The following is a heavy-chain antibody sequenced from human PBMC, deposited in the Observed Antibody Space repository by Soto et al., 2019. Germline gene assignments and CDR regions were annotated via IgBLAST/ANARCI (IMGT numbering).Heavy chain of an antibody. CDR1: GGSISSYY. Sequence: SETLSLTCTVSGGSISSYYCSWIRQPPGKGLEWIGYIYYSGSTNYNPSLKSRVTISVDTSKNQFSLKLSSVTAADTAVYYCARHRASSSWSWGMDVWGQGTTVTVSS. V-gene: IGHV4-59*08. D-gene: IGHD6-13*01. CDR3: ARHRASSSWSWGMDV. CDR2: IYYSGST. J-gene: IGHJ6*02.